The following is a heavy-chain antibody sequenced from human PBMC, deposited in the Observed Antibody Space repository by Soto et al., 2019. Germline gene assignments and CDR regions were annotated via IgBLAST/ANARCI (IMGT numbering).Heavy chain of an antibody. J-gene: IGHJ6*02. CDR3: ARAPGIAARPNYYYGMDV. D-gene: IGHD6-6*01. Sequence: PSETLSLTCTVSGGSISSYYWSWIRQPPGKGLEWIGYIYYSGSTNYNPSLKSRVTISVDTSKNQFSLKLSSVTAAVTAVYYCARAPGIAARPNYYYGMDVWGQGTTVTVSS. CDR1: GGSISSYY. CDR2: IYYSGST. V-gene: IGHV4-59*01.